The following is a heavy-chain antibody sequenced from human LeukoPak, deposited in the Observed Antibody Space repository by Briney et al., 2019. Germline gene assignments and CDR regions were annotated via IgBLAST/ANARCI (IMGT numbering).Heavy chain of an antibody. Sequence: SVKVSCKASGGTFSSYAISWVRQAPGQGLEWMGGIIPIFGTANYAQKFQGRVTITADESTSTAYMKLSSLRSEDTAVYYCASCSSTSCHNYYYYYYMDVWGKGTTVTVSS. CDR3: ASCSSTSCHNYYYYYYMDV. D-gene: IGHD2-2*01. V-gene: IGHV1-69*13. CDR1: GGTFSSYA. CDR2: IIPIFGTA. J-gene: IGHJ6*03.